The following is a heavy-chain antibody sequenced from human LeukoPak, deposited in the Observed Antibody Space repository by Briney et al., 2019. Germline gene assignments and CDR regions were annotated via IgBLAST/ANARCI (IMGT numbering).Heavy chain of an antibody. CDR1: GGSISSGDYY. J-gene: IGHJ3*02. Sequence: SETLSLTCTVSGGSISSGDYYWSWIRQPPGKGLEWIGYIYYSGSTYYNPSLKSRVTISVDTSKNQFSLKLSSVTAADTAVYYCARFSSGYSRDAFDIWGQGTMVTVPS. D-gene: IGHD3-22*01. CDR3: ARFSSGYSRDAFDI. CDR2: IYYSGST. V-gene: IGHV4-30-4*01.